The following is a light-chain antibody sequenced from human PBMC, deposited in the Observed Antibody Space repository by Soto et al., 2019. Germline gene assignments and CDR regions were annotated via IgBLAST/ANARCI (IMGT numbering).Light chain of an antibody. CDR3: LESSSALT. Sequence: DIQMTQSPSSLSASIGDRFTMTCRASQRITNRLNWYQHRPGKAPRLLIYAASSLESGVPSRFSGSASGTDFTLTISSLQPEDLATYYCLESSSALTFGQGTRLEIK. J-gene: IGKJ5*01. CDR2: AAS. V-gene: IGKV1-39*01. CDR1: QRITNR.